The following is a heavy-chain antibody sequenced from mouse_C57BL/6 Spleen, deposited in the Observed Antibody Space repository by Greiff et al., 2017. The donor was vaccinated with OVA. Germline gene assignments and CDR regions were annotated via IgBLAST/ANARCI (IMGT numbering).Heavy chain of an antibody. CDR1: GFTFSNYW. CDR2: IRLNSDNYAT. J-gene: IGHJ2*01. Sequence: EVQLVESGGGLVQPGGSMKLSCVASGFTFSNYWMNWVRQSPEKGLEWVAHIRLNSDNYATHYADSVKGRFTISSYDSKSSVYLQLNNLRAEDTVIYYCTVDYYGRDDWGQGTTLTVSS. CDR3: TVDYYGRDD. V-gene: IGHV6-3*01. D-gene: IGHD1-2*01.